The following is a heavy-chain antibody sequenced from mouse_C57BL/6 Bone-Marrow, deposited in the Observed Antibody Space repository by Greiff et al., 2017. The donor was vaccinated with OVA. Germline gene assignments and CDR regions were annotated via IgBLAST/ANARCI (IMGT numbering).Heavy chain of an antibody. Sequence: QVQLQQPGAELVKPGASVKLSCKASGYTFTSYWMQWVKQRPGQGLEWIGEIDPSDSYTNYNQKFKGKATLSVDTSSSTAYMELRSLTSEDTAVYYCARDFTTGMDYWGQGTSVTVSS. CDR2: IDPSDSYT. J-gene: IGHJ4*01. D-gene: IGHD1-1*01. CDR3: ARDFTTGMDY. V-gene: IGHV1-50*01. CDR1: GYTFTSYW.